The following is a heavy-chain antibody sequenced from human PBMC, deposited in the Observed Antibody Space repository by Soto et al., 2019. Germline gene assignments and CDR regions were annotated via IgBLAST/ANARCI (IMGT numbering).Heavy chain of an antibody. CDR2: INAGNGNT. CDR3: ARDYYGSGSYYKEVDAFDI. D-gene: IGHD3-10*01. CDR1: GYTFTSYA. Sequence: GASVKVSCKASGYTFTSYAMHWVRQAPGQRLEWMGWINAGNGNTKYSQKFQGRVTITRDTSASTAYMELSSLRSEDTAVYYCARDYYGSGSYYKEVDAFDIWGQGTMVTVSS. V-gene: IGHV1-3*01. J-gene: IGHJ3*02.